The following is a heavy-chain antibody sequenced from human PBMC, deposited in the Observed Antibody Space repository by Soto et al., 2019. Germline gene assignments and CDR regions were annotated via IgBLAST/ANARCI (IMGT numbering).Heavy chain of an antibody. Sequence: QVQLQESGPGLVKPSQTLSLTCTVSGGSISSGGYYWSWIRQHPGKGLEWIGYIYYSGSTYYNPSLKSRVTISVDTSKIQFSLKLSSVTAADTAVYYCARSSTSANYFDSWGQGTLVTVSS. CDR2: IYYSGST. J-gene: IGHJ4*02. V-gene: IGHV4-31*03. CDR1: GGSISSGGYY. CDR3: ARSSTSANYFDS. D-gene: IGHD2-2*01.